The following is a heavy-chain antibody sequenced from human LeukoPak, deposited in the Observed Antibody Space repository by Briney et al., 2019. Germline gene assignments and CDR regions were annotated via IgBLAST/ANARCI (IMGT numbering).Heavy chain of an antibody. V-gene: IGHV3-7*03. CDR3: ARGPLIAAAGTW. D-gene: IGHD6-13*01. CDR1: GFTFSSYA. Sequence: GGSLRLSCAASGFTFSSYAMYWVRQAPGEGLEWVAKINQDGTEKAYVDSVRGRFTISRDNAKNSLFLQMNSLRAEDTAVYYCARGPLIAAAGTWWGQGTLVTVSS. J-gene: IGHJ4*02. CDR2: INQDGTEK.